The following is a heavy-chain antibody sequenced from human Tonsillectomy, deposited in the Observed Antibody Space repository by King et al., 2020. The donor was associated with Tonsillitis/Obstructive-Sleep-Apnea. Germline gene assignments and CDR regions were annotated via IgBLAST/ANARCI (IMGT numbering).Heavy chain of an antibody. D-gene: IGHD2-2*01. CDR3: ARGGCISTNCYWYFYGMDV. J-gene: IGHJ6*02. Sequence: VQLVESGGGLVKPGGSLRLSCAASGFTFSDYYMSWIRQAPGKGLEWVSYISSASSYTNYADSVRGRFTISRDNAKNSLYLQMNSLRAEDTAVYYCARGGCISTNCYWYFYGMDVWGPGTTVTVSS. V-gene: IGHV3-11*06. CDR1: GFTFSDYY. CDR2: ISSASSYT.